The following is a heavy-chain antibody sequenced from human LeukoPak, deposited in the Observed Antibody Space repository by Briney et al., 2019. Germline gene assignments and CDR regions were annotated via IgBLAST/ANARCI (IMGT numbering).Heavy chain of an antibody. D-gene: IGHD5-12*01. CDR1: GFTFDDYA. Sequence: GRSLRLSCAASGFTFDDYAMHWVRQAPGKGLEWVSGISWNSNSIAYADPVKGRFTISRDNAKNSLYLHMNSLRAEDMALYYCAKDMSYGGYSGYDYWGQGTLVTVSS. CDR3: AKDMSYGGYSGYDY. J-gene: IGHJ4*02. V-gene: IGHV3-9*03. CDR2: ISWNSNSI.